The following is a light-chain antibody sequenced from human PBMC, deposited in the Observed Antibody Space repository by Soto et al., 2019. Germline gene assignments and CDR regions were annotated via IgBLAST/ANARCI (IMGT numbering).Light chain of an antibody. CDR3: QQRSTWRT. V-gene: IGKV3D-20*02. J-gene: IGKJ1*01. Sequence: EIVLTQSPGTLSLSPGERATLSCRASQSVSSSSLAWYQQKPGQAPRLLIYDASKRATGIPARFTGSGFGTDYTLTISSLEPEDFAVYYCQQRSTWRTFGQGTKV. CDR2: DAS. CDR1: QSVSSSS.